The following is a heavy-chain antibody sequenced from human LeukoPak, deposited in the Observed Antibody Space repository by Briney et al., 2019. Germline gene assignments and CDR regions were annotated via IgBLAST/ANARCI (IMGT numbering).Heavy chain of an antibody. V-gene: IGHV1-18*01. Sequence: ASVKVSCKTSGYTFNSYGISWVRQAHGQGLEWMGLISAYNGNTNYAQKLQGRVTLTTDTSTTTAYMELRSLRSDDTAVYSCARAAAGGTTNWFDPWGQGNLVTVSS. CDR3: ARAAAGGTTNWFDP. CDR2: ISAYNGNT. D-gene: IGHD6-13*01. J-gene: IGHJ5*02. CDR1: GYTFNSYG.